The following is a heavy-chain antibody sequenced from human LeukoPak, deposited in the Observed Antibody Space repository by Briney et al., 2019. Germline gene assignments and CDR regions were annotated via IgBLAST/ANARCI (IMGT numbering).Heavy chain of an antibody. V-gene: IGHV3-7*03. CDR1: GFTFSSYW. CDR2: IKQDGSEK. D-gene: IGHD2-15*01. Sequence: GGSLRLSCAASGFTFSSYWMSWVRQAPGKGLEWVANIKQDGSEKYYVDSVKGRFTISRDNAKNSLYLQMNSLRAEDTAVYYCARAKVVVAATGLDYWGQGTLVTVSP. CDR3: ARAKVVVAATGLDY. J-gene: IGHJ4*02.